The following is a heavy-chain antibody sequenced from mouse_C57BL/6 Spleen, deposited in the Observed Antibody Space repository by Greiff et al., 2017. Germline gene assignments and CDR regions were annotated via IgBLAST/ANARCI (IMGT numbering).Heavy chain of an antibody. V-gene: IGHV2-6*03. CDR2: IWSDGST. J-gene: IGHJ4*01. CDR3: ARGDYGSSYDAMDY. CDR1: GFSLTSYG. D-gene: IGHD1-1*01. Sequence: VKLMESGPGLVAPSQSLSITCTVSGFSLTSYGVHWVRQPPGKGLEWLVVIWSDGSTTYNSALKARLSISKDNSKSQVFLKMNSLQTDDTAMYYCARGDYGSSYDAMDYWGQGTSVTVSS.